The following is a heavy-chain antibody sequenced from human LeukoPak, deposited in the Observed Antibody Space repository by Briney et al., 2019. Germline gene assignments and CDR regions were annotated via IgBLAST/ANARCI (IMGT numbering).Heavy chain of an antibody. D-gene: IGHD3-10*01. CDR2: ISSSGSTI. J-gene: IGHJ3*02. V-gene: IGHV3-48*03. Sequence: GGSLRLSCAASGFTFSSYEMNWVRQAPGKGLEWVSYISSSGSTIYYADSVKGRFTISRDNAKNSLYLQMNSLRAEDTAVYYCAREGALWFGESRACDIWGQGTMVTVSS. CDR1: GFTFSSYE. CDR3: AREGALWFGESRACDI.